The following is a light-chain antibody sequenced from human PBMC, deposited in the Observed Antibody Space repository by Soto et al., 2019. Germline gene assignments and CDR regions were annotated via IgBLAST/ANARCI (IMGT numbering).Light chain of an antibody. Sequence: QSVLTQPASVSGSPGQSVSISCTGTSNDVGSYTLVSWYQQYPGKVPKVMIYEDYKRPSGISDRFSGSKSGNTASLTISGLQAEDEADYYCCSYSDSGTLIFGGGTKVTVL. V-gene: IGLV2-23*01. CDR3: CSYSDSGTLI. CDR2: EDY. CDR1: SNDVGSYTL. J-gene: IGLJ2*01.